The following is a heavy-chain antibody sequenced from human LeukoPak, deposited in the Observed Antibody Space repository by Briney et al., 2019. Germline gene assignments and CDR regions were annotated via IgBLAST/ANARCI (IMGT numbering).Heavy chain of an antibody. CDR3: ARALNYDFWSGNYYFDY. CDR1: GFTFSSYG. CDR2: IWYDGSNK. Sequence: GSLRLSCAASGFTFSSYGLHWVRQAPGKGLEWVAVIWYDGSNKYYADSVKGRFTISRDNSKNTLYLQMNSLRAEDTAVYYCARALNYDFWSGNYYFDYWGQGTLVTVSS. D-gene: IGHD3-3*01. V-gene: IGHV3-33*01. J-gene: IGHJ4*02.